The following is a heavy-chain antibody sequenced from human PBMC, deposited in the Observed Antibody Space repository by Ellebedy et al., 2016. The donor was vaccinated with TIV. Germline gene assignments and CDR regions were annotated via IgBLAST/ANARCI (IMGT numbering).Heavy chain of an antibody. CDR2: IKPDGSGT. Sequence: GESLKISCAASGFTFSNYWMSWVRQAPGKGLEWVANIKPDGSGTYYLDSVEGRFTISRDNAKNSLYLQMNSLRTEDSAMYYCARDNTSPRSAFDIWGQGTMVTVSS. J-gene: IGHJ3*02. V-gene: IGHV3-7*03. CDR1: GFTFSNYW. CDR3: ARDNTSPRSAFDI. D-gene: IGHD2-2*01.